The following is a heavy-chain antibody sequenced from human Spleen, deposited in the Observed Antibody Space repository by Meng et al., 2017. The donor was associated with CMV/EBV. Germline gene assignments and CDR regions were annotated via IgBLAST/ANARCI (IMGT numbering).Heavy chain of an antibody. Sequence: GESLKISCAASGFTLNTYVMHWVRQAPGKGLEWVAVISYDGSEIYYADSVKGRFTISRDNSKRTVYLHMDSLRPEDTAVYYCARAPFIVVIPAAIPTFDYWGQGTLVTVSS. J-gene: IGHJ4*02. CDR2: ISYDGSEI. D-gene: IGHD2-2*01. CDR3: ARAPFIVVIPAAIPTFDY. CDR1: GFTLNTYV. V-gene: IGHV3-30*04.